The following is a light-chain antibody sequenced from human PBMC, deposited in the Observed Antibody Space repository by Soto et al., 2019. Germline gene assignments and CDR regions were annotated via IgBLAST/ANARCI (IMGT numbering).Light chain of an antibody. CDR3: SLYAHGSNYV. CDR2: EVD. J-gene: IGLJ1*01. Sequence: QSVLTQPASVSGSPGQSITISCTGTSSDVGFYNYVSWYQQQHPGKAPKLMIYEVDNRPSGVSIRFSGSKSGNTASLTISGLQAEDEAAYYCSLYAHGSNYVSGNGTKVT. V-gene: IGLV2-14*01. CDR1: SSDVGFYNY.